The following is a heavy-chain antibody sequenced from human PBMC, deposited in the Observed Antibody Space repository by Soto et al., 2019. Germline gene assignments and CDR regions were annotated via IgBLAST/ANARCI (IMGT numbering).Heavy chain of an antibody. CDR1: GFTFSSYS. V-gene: IGHV3-48*02. D-gene: IGHD1-26*01. CDR2: ISSSSTI. Sequence: SLRLSCAASGFTFSSYSMNWVRQAPGKGLEWVSYISSSSTIYYADSVKGRFTISRDNAKNSLYLQMNSLRDEDTAVYYCAKSVGLVGGGMDVWGQGTTVTVSS. J-gene: IGHJ6*02. CDR3: AKSVGLVGGGMDV.